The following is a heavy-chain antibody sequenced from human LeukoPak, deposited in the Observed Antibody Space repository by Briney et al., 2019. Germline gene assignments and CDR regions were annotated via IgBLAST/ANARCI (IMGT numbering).Heavy chain of an antibody. Sequence: GGSLRLSCAASGFTFSNAWMSWVRQAPGKGLEWVAFIRYDGSNKYYADSVKGRFTISRDNSKNTLYLQMNSLRAEDTAVYYCAKGSKEVLFTRDHCMDVWGKGTTVTIS. V-gene: IGHV3-30*02. CDR2: IRYDGSNK. J-gene: IGHJ6*03. CDR1: GFTFSNAW. CDR3: AKGSKEVLFTRDHCMDV. D-gene: IGHD3-3*01.